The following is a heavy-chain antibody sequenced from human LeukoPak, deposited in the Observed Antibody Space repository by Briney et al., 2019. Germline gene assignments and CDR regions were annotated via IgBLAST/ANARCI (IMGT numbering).Heavy chain of an antibody. V-gene: IGHV4-34*01. CDR3: ARDKGNSAAAGPIYYYYYMDV. D-gene: IGHD6-13*01. CDR2: INHSGST. J-gene: IGHJ6*03. CDR1: GGSFSGYY. Sequence: SETLSLTCAVYGGSFSGYYWSWIRQPPGKGLEWIGEINHSGSTNYNPSLKSRVTISVDTSKNQFSLKLSSVTAADTAVYYCARDKGNSAAAGPIYYYYYMDVWGKGTTVTISS.